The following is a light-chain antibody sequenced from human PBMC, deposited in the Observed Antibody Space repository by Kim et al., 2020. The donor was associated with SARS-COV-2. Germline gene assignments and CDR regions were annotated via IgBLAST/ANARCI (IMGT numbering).Light chain of an antibody. J-gene: IGLJ3*02. CDR2: DTT. Sequence: QAVVTQEPSLTVSPGGTVILTCGSSTGTVTSSHFPFWFQQKPGQAPRTLIYDTTNKYSWTPARLSDSLLGGKAALTLSGAQPEDEAEYYCLPSYGDVRVFGGGTQLTVL. CDR1: TGTVTSSHF. V-gene: IGLV7-46*01. CDR3: LPSYGDVRV.